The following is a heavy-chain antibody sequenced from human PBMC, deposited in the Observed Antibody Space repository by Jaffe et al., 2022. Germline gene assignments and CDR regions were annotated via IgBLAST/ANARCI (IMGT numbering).Heavy chain of an antibody. Sequence: EVQLVQSGAEVKKPGESLKISCKGSGYSFTSYWIGWVRQMPGKGLEWMGIIYPGDSDTRYSPSFQGQVTISADKSISTAYLQWSSLKASDTAMYYCARRDGYCSGGSCRLHWYFDLWGRGTLVTVSS. D-gene: IGHD2-15*01. CDR3: ARRDGYCSGGSCRLHWYFDL. J-gene: IGHJ2*01. CDR1: GYSFTSYW. V-gene: IGHV5-51*03. CDR2: IYPGDSDT.